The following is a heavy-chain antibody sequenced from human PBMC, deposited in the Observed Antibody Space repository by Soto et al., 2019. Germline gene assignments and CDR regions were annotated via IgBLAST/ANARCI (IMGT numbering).Heavy chain of an antibody. Sequence: QVPLQESGPGLVKPSETLSLTCTVSGDSMSPFYWNWIRQSPGKGLVWIGYIYYSGNTNYNPSLKSRVAISVDTSKNQFYLKLSSVTAADTAVYYCARGVYDYWSGYYAGSGLDVWGQGTTVTVSS. CDR3: ARGVYDYWSGYYAGSGLDV. J-gene: IGHJ6*02. V-gene: IGHV4-59*13. D-gene: IGHD3-3*01. CDR2: IYYSGNT. CDR1: GDSMSPFY.